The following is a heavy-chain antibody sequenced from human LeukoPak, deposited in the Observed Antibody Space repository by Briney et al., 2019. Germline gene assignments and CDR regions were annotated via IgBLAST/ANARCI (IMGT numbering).Heavy chain of an antibody. D-gene: IGHD6-6*01. Sequence: GRSLRLSCAASGFTFSSYAMSWVRQAPGKGLEWVSAISDSGRDTYYADSVKGRFTVSRDNSKNALYLQMSSLRAEDTALYYCAKRVEYSSSSGGYFDFWGQGSLVTVSS. V-gene: IGHV3-23*01. J-gene: IGHJ4*02. CDR3: AKRVEYSSSSGGYFDF. CDR2: ISDSGRDT. CDR1: GFTFSSYA.